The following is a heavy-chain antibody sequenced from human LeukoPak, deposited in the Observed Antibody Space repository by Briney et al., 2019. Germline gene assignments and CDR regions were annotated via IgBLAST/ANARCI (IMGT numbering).Heavy chain of an antibody. D-gene: IGHD3-10*01. CDR1: GFSFSNHW. J-gene: IGHJ4*02. V-gene: IGHV3-74*01. CDR3: VVDLSGSADY. CDR2: TNEHGTII. Sequence: GGSLRLSCAASGFSFSNHWFHWVRQAPGEGLVWVSRTNEHGTIINYADSVKGRFTISRDNAKNTLYLQMNSLRTEDSALYYCVVDLSGSADYWGQGTLVTVSS.